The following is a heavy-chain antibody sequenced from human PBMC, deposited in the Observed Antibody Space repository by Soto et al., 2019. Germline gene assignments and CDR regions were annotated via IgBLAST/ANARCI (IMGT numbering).Heavy chain of an antibody. J-gene: IGHJ6*03. CDR1: GYTFTSYD. V-gene: IGHV1-8*01. CDR3: AGGSEKNYYYYHMGV. Sequence: ASVKVSCKASGYTFTSYDINWVRQATGQGLEWMGWMNPNSGNTGYAQKFQGRVTMTRNTSISTAYMELSSLRSEDTAVYYCAGGSEKNYYYYHMGVRGKGTTVTVS. CDR2: MNPNSGNT.